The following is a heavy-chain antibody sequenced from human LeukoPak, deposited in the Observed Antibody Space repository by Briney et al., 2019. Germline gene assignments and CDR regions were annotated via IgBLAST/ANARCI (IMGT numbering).Heavy chain of an antibody. CDR1: GVSISSSNSY. CDR2: IYYTGNT. Sequence: SETLSLTCSVSGVSISSSNSYWGWIRQPPGKGLEWIGSIYYTGNTYYNASLKSRVTISIDTSKNQFSLKLSSVTAADTAVYYCARGGRSGGSGRVYWGQGTLVTVSS. J-gene: IGHJ4*02. D-gene: IGHD2-15*01. CDR3: ARGGRSGGSGRVY. V-gene: IGHV4-39*01.